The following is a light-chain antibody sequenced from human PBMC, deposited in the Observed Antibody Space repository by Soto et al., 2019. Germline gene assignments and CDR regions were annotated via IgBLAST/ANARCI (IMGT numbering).Light chain of an antibody. J-gene: IGKJ1*01. CDR3: QQYAGSPRT. CDR2: GAS. Sequence: EIVLTQSPGTLSLSPGERATLSCRASQSVSNNYLAWYQQKPGQAPRLLIYGASNRATGIPDRFSGSGSGTDFTLTISRLESEDFAIYYCQQYAGSPRTFGQGTKVDIK. V-gene: IGKV3-20*01. CDR1: QSVSNNY.